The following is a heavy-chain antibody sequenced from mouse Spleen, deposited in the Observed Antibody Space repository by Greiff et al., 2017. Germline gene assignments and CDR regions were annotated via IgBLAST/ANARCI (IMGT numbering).Heavy chain of an antibody. CDR1: GFTFSNYW. Sequence: DVQLVESGGGLVQPGGSMKLSCVASGFTFSNYWMNWVRQSPEKGLEWVAEIRLKSNNYATHYAESVKGRFTISRDDSKSSVYLQMNNLRAEDTGIYYCTRKVYYDYDEAMDYWGQGTSVTVSS. D-gene: IGHD2-4*01. CDR2: IRLKSNNYAT. CDR3: TRKVYYDYDEAMDY. J-gene: IGHJ4*01. V-gene: IGHV6-6*02.